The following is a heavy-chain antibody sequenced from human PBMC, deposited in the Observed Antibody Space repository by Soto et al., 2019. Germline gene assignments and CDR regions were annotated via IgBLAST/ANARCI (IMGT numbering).Heavy chain of an antibody. CDR3: AKGRGGSGSLSPRVDV. CDR2: ISGGGDTT. J-gene: IGHJ4*02. Sequence: EVQLLESGGGLVQPGGSLRLSCAASGFTFNNYAMTWVRQAPGKGLEWVSAISGGGDTTSYADSVKGRFTVSRDGSKNTMNRQMSSLRAEDTALYYCAKGRGGSGSLSPRVDVWGQGTLVTVSS. D-gene: IGHD3-10*01. V-gene: IGHV3-23*01. CDR1: GFTFNNYA.